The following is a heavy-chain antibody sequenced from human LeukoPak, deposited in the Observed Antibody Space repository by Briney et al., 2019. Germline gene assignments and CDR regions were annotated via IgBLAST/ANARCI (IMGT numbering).Heavy chain of an antibody. CDR1: GYSFSGYY. CDR2: INPDSGGT. CDR3: ARALPDSQAYSGYVTKPYHFDS. V-gene: IGHV1-2*02. J-gene: IGHJ4*02. Sequence: ASVKVSCKASGYSFSGYYMNWVRQAPGQGLEWMGWINPDSGGTNYARNFQGRVTMTRDTSISTAYMELGSLRSDDTAVYYCARALPDSQAYSGYVTKPYHFDSWGQGTLVNVSS. D-gene: IGHD5-12*01.